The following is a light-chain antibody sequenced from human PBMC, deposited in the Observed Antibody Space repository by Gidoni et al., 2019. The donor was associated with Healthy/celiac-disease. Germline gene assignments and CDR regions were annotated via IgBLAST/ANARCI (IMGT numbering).Light chain of an antibody. CDR2: WAS. V-gene: IGKV4-1*01. CDR3: QKYYSTPQT. CDR1: QSVLYSSNNKNY. Sequence: ATINCKSSQSVLYSSNNKNYLAWYQQKPGQPPKLLIYWASTRESGVPDRFSGSGSGTDFTLTISSLQAEDVAVYYCQKYYSTPQTFGQGTKVEIK. J-gene: IGKJ1*01.